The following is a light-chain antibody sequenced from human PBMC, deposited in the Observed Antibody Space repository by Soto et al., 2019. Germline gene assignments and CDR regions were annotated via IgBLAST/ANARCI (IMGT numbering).Light chain of an antibody. V-gene: IGLV2-14*01. J-gene: IGLJ2*01. CDR3: SSYRSSNTVV. CDR1: SSDVGGYNS. CDR2: DVS. Sequence: QSALTQPASVSGSPGQSITISCTGTSSDVGGYNSVSWYQQHPGKAPKVMICDVSNRPSGVSNRFSGYKSGNTASLTISGLQAEDEADYYCSSYRSSNTVVFGGGTKLTVL.